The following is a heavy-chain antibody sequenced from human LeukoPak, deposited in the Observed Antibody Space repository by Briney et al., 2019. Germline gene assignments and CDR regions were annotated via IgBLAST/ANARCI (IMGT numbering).Heavy chain of an antibody. V-gene: IGHV1-18*01. CDR3: ARFGGAFGVVDY. Sequence: VSVKVSCKASGFTLTDYIHWVRQDPRQGLQWMGWIKPNSGDTDYAQKLQGRVTMTTDTSTSTAYMELRSLRSDDTAVYYCARFGGAFGVVDYWGQGTLVTVSS. J-gene: IGHJ4*02. D-gene: IGHD3-3*01. CDR2: IKPNSGDT. CDR1: GFTLTDY.